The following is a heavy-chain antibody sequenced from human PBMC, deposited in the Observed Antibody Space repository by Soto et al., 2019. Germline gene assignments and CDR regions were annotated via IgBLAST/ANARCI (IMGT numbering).Heavy chain of an antibody. CDR2: IYSGGTT. Sequence: EVQLVESGGGLVQPGGSLRLSCAASGFTVSSNYMSWVRQAPGKGLEWVSVIYSGGTTYYADSVKGRFTISRNNSKNTLYLQMNSLRAEDTAVYYWASNGDSSDYRGWFDPWGQGTLVTVSS. D-gene: IGHD3-22*01. V-gene: IGHV3-66*01. CDR1: GFTVSSNY. J-gene: IGHJ5*02. CDR3: ASNGDSSDYRGWFDP.